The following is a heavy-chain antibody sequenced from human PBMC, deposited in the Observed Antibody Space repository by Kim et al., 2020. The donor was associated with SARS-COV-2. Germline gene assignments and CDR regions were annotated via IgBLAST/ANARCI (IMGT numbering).Heavy chain of an antibody. Sequence: GGSLRLSCAASGFTFTKVWLSWVRQAPGKGLEWVGRIRSKADGGTADYAAPVKGRFTISRDDSKNTLYLQLNGLRAEDTAFYHCTTDYERIGGLCDGETCYTASLWGQGALVTFSS. CDR1: GFTFTKVW. D-gene: IGHD2-21*01. J-gene: IGHJ4*02. CDR3: TTDYERIGGLCDGETCYTASL. CDR2: IRSKADGGTA. V-gene: IGHV3-15*01.